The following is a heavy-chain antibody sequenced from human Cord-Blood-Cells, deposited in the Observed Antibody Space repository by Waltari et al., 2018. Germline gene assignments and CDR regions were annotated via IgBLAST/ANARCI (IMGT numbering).Heavy chain of an antibody. CDR3: ASSPQGSGYDSYWYFDL. Sequence: QVQLVQSAAEVKKPGSSVKVSCKASGGTFSSYAISWVRQAPGQGLEWMGGIIPIFGTANYAQKFQGRVTITADESTSTAYMELSSLRSEDTAVYYCASSPQGSGYDSYWYFDLWGRGTLVTVSS. J-gene: IGHJ2*01. D-gene: IGHD5-12*01. CDR2: IIPIFGTA. CDR1: GGTFSSYA. V-gene: IGHV1-69*01.